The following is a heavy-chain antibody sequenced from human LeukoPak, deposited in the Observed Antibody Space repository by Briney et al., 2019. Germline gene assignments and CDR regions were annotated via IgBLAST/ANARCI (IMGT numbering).Heavy chain of an antibody. CDR2: IYPWDGST. V-gene: IGHV1-46*01. J-gene: IGHJ4*02. CDR3: ARDQEGFDY. Sequence: ASVKVSCKASGYTFTNNYLHWVRQAPGQGLEWMGMIYPWDGSTSYAQNFQGRVTVTRDTSTTTVHMELRGLRSGDTAVYYCARDQEGFDYWGQGTVVTVSS. CDR1: GYTFTNNY.